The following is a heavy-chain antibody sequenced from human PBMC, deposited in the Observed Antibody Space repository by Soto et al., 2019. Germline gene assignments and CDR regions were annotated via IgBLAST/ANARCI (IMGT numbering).Heavy chain of an antibody. CDR2: IYPGDSDT. Sequence: EVKLVKSGAEVKKPGESLKISCKGSGYSFTSYWIGWVRQMPGKGLEWMGIIYPGDSDTRYSPSFQGQVTISADKSISTAYLHWSSLTASHTAMYYCARPVTDGMATLYFDDWGPGTLVTVSS. D-gene: IGHD5-12*01. V-gene: IGHV5-51*01. J-gene: IGHJ4*02. CDR3: ARPVTDGMATLYFDD. CDR1: GYSFTSYW.